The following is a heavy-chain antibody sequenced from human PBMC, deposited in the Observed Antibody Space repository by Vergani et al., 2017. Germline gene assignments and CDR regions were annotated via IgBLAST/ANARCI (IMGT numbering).Heavy chain of an antibody. CDR3: ARGLDIVVVPAARNWFDP. D-gene: IGHD2-2*03. V-gene: IGHV4-39*01. J-gene: IGHJ5*02. CDR2: IYYSGST. CDR1: GGSISSGSYY. Sequence: QVQLQESGPGLVKPSQTLSLTCTVSGGSISSGSYYWGWIRQPPGKGLEWIGSIYYSGSTYYNPSLKSRVTISVDTSKNQFSLKLSSVTAADTAVYYCARGLDIVVVPAARNWFDPWGQGTLVTVSS.